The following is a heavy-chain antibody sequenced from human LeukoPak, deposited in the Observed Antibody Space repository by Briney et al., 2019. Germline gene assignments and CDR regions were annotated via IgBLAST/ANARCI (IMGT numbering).Heavy chain of an antibody. D-gene: IGHD2-2*03. Sequence: GGSLRLSCAASGFTFSSYAMSWVRQAPGKGLEWVSAISGSGGSTYYADSVKGRFTISRDNSKNTLYLQMNSLRAEDTAVYYCAKDGYCGSTSCQGRDAFDIWGQGTMVTVSS. CDR1: GFTFSSYA. CDR2: ISGSGGST. CDR3: AKDGYCGSTSCQGRDAFDI. V-gene: IGHV3-23*01. J-gene: IGHJ3*02.